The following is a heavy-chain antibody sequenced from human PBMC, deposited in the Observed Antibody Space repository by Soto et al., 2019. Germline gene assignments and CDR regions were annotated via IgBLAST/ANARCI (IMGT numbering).Heavy chain of an antibody. J-gene: IGHJ3*02. CDR3: TTVLSSPDGDDAFDI. V-gene: IGHV3-15*01. Sequence: GGSLRLSCAASGFTFSNAWMSWVRQAPGKGLEWVGRIKSKTDARTTDYAAPVKGRFPISRDDSKNTLYLQMNSLKTEDTAVYYCTTVLSSPDGDDAFDIWGQGTMVTVSS. D-gene: IGHD3-10*01. CDR2: IKSKTDARTT. CDR1: GFTFSNAW.